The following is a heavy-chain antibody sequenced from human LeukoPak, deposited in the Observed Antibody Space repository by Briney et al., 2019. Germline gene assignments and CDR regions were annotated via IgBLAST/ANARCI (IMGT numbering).Heavy chain of an antibody. V-gene: IGHV1-8*01. J-gene: IGHJ3*02. CDR2: MNPNSGNT. Sequence: ASVKVSCKASGYTFTSYDINWGRQATGQGGEWMGWMNPNSGNTGYAQKFQGRVTMTRTTSISTAYMELSSLRSEDTAVYYCARAHYGSGSYSAFDIWGQGTMVTVSS. CDR3: ARAHYGSGSYSAFDI. CDR1: GYTFTSYD. D-gene: IGHD3-10*01.